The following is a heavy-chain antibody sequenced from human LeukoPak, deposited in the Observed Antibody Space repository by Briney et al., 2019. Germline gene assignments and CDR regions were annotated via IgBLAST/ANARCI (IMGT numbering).Heavy chain of an antibody. CDR2: INPNSGGT. CDR3: ARGMSPGPGGSGSPYFDY. J-gene: IGHJ4*02. CDR1: GYTFTGYY. V-gene: IGHV1-2*04. Sequence: ASVKVSCKASGYTFTGYYMHWVRQAPGQGLEWMGWINPNSGGTNYAQKFQGWVTMTRDTSISTAYMELSRLRSDDTAVHYCARGMSPGPGGSGSPYFDYRGQGTLVTVSS. D-gene: IGHD6-19*01.